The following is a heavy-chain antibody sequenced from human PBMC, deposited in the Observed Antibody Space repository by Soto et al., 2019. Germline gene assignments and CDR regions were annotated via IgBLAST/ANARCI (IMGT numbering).Heavy chain of an antibody. CDR3: AKDRMITGDYYGMDV. CDR2: ISGSGVGT. J-gene: IGHJ6*02. CDR1: GFTFSSYA. D-gene: IGHD3-16*01. Sequence: EVQLLESGGGLVQRGGSLRLSCAASGFTFSSYALSWVRQAPGKGLEWVSAISGSGVGTYYADSVKGRFTISRDNSKNTLYLQMNSLRAEDTAVYYCAKDRMITGDYYGMDVWGQGTTVTVSS. V-gene: IGHV3-23*01.